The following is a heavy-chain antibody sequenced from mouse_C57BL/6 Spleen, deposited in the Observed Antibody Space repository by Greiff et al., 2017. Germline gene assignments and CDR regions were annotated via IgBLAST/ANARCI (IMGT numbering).Heavy chain of an antibody. Sequence: VQLQQSGPGLVQPSQSLSITCTVSGFSLTSYGVHWVRQSPGKGLEWLGVIWSGGSTDYNAAFISRLSISKDNSKSQVFFKMNSLQADDTAIYYCARNLITDPYYFDYWGQGTTLTVSS. CDR1: GFSLTSYG. CDR2: IWSGGST. CDR3: ARNLITDPYYFDY. D-gene: IGHD1-3*01. J-gene: IGHJ2*01. V-gene: IGHV2-2*01.